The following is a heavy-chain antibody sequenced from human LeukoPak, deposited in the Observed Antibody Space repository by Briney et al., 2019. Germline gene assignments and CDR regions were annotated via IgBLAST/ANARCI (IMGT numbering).Heavy chain of an antibody. CDR2: INHSGST. CDR1: GGSFSGYY. D-gene: IGHD2-15*01. CDR3: ASQNSEYCSGGSCPTGLIFDY. V-gene: IGHV4-34*01. J-gene: IGHJ4*02. Sequence: PSETLSLTCAVYGGSFSGYYWSWIRQPPGKGLEWIGEINHSGSTNYNPSLKSRVTIPVDTSKNQFSLKLSSVTAADTAVYYCASQNSEYCSGGSCPTGLIFDYWGQGTLVTVSS.